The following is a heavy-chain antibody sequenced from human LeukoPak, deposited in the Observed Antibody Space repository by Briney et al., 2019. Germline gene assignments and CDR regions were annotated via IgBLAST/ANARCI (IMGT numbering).Heavy chain of an antibody. V-gene: IGHV4-59*01. CDR1: GDSFSYFY. CDR2: IYNSGST. J-gene: IGHJ4*02. CDR3: ARGVVAAAGRTFDF. Sequence: PSETLSLTCTVSGDSFSYFYWSWIRQPPGKGLEWIGYIYNSGSTNYNPSLKSRVTISLATSKNQFSLKLSSVTAADTAVYYCARGVVAAAGRTFDFWGQGTLVTVSS. D-gene: IGHD6-13*01.